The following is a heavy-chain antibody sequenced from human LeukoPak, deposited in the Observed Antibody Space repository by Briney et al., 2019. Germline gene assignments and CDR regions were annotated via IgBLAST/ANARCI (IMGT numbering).Heavy chain of an antibody. CDR1: GYSFTNFW. D-gene: IGHD1-26*01. CDR2: IYPGDSDT. J-gene: IGHJ5*02. CDR3: ARQSGSYFNWFDP. Sequence: GESLKISCKGSGYSFTNFWIGWVRQMPGKGLQWMGIIYPGDSDTRYSPSFQGQVTISADKSISTAYLQWSSLKASDTAMYYCARQSGSYFNWFDPWGQGTLVTVSS. V-gene: IGHV5-51*01.